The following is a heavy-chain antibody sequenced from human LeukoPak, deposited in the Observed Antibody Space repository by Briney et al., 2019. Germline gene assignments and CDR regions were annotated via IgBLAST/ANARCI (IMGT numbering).Heavy chain of an antibody. D-gene: IGHD4-17*01. CDR1: GFTLSDYY. CDR2: ISSSGSTI. V-gene: IGHV3-11*01. CDR3: ARDPGDYRYYYYGMDV. Sequence: GGSLRLSCAASGFTLSDYYMSWIRQAPGKGLEWVSYISSSGSTIYYADSVKGRFTISRDNAKNSLYLQMNSLRAEDTAVYYCARDPGDYRYYYYGMDVWGQGTRSPSP. J-gene: IGHJ6*02.